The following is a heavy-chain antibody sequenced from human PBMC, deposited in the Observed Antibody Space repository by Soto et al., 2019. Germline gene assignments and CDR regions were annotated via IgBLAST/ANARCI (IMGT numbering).Heavy chain of an antibody. D-gene: IGHD3-10*01. J-gene: IGHJ5*02. V-gene: IGHV3-23*01. CDR1: GFTFSSYA. Sequence: PGGSLRLSCAASGFTFSSYAMIWVRQAPGKGLEWVSAISGSGGSTYYADSVKGRFTISRDNSKNTLYLQMNSLRAEDTAVYYCAKDRGWFGSNWFDPWGQGTLVTVSS. CDR2: ISGSGGST. CDR3: AKDRGWFGSNWFDP.